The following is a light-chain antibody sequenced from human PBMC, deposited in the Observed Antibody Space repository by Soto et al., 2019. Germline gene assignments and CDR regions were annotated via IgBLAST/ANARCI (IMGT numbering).Light chain of an antibody. CDR1: QSVNNNY. Sequence: EIVLTQSPGTLSLSPGERATLSCRASQSVNNNYLAWYQQKPVQAPRLLIYGASSRATGIPDRFSGIGSGTDFTLTTSRLEPEDFAVYYCQQYGSSQYTFGQGTKLEIK. CDR3: QQYGSSQYT. J-gene: IGKJ2*01. CDR2: GAS. V-gene: IGKV3-20*01.